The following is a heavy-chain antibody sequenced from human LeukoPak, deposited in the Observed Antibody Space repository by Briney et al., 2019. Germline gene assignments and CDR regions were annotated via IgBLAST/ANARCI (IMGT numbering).Heavy chain of an antibody. D-gene: IGHD3-3*01. CDR2: ISAYNGNT. Sequence: ASVKVSCKASGYTFTSYGISWVRQAPGQGLEWMGWISAYNGNTNYAQKLQGRVTMTTDTSTSTAHMELRSLRSDDTAVYYCARDLGYDFWTGPLAEGDAFDIWGQGTMVTVSS. CDR3: ARDLGYDFWTGPLAEGDAFDI. CDR1: GYTFTSYG. V-gene: IGHV1-18*01. J-gene: IGHJ3*02.